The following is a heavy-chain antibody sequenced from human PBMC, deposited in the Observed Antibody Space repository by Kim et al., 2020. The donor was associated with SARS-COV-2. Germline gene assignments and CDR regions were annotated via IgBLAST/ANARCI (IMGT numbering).Heavy chain of an antibody. CDR1: GYTLTELS. CDR3: ATDPRITIFGGSRNYYMDV. V-gene: IGHV1-24*01. D-gene: IGHD3-3*01. Sequence: ASVKVSCKVSGYTLTELSMHWVRQAPGKGLEWMGGFDPEDGETIYAQKFQGRVTMTEDTSTDTAYMELSSLRSEDTAVYYCATDPRITIFGGSRNYYMDVWGKGTTVTVSS. J-gene: IGHJ6*03. CDR2: FDPEDGET.